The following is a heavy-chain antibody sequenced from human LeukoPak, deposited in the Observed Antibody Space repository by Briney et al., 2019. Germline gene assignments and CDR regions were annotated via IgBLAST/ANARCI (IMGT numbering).Heavy chain of an antibody. Sequence: TGGSLRLSCAASGFTFSSYSMNWVRQAPGKGLEWVSSISSSSSYIYYADSVKGRLTISRDNAKNSLYLQMNSLRAEDTAVYYCARDPYSGSYGNYYYYFMDVWGKGTTVTISS. J-gene: IGHJ6*03. CDR3: ARDPYSGSYGNYYYYFMDV. V-gene: IGHV3-21*01. CDR1: GFTFSSYS. CDR2: ISSSSSYI. D-gene: IGHD1-26*01.